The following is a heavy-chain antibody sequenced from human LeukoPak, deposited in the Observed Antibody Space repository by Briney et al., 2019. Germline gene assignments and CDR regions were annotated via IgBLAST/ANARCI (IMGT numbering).Heavy chain of an antibody. J-gene: IGHJ4*02. Sequence: PGGSLRLSCAASGFTFSSFEMNWVRQAPGKGLEWVSYISSSGPTIYYGDSVKGRFTISRDNAKKSLYLQMNSLRADDTAVYYCAREGLAFDYWGQGTLVTVPS. CDR1: GFTFSSFE. CDR2: ISSSGPTI. V-gene: IGHV3-48*03. D-gene: IGHD3/OR15-3a*01. CDR3: AREGLAFDY.